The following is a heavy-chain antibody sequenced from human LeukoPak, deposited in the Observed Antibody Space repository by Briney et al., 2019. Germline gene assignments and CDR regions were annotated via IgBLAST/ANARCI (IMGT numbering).Heavy chain of an antibody. Sequence: GGSLRLSCAASGFTFSSYEMNWVRQAPGKGLEWVSYISSGGINIDYADSVKGRFTISRDNAKNSLYLQMNSLRAEDTAVYYCARLPFPPNWFDPWGQGTLVTVSS. CDR3: ARLPFPPNWFDP. CDR1: GFTFSSYE. CDR2: ISSGGINI. J-gene: IGHJ5*02. V-gene: IGHV3-48*03.